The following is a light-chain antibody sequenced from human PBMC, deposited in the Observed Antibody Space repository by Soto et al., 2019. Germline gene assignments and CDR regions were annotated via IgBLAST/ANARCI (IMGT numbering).Light chain of an antibody. Sequence: QSVLTQPASVSGSPGQSITITCTGTSSDVGSSILVSWYQQHPGKAPKLMIYEGAKRPSGVSNRFSGSKSGNAASLTISGLQAEDEADYYCCSYAGSSTYVAFGGGTKLTVL. CDR2: EGA. V-gene: IGLV2-23*01. CDR3: CSYAGSSTYVA. J-gene: IGLJ2*01. CDR1: SSDVGSSIL.